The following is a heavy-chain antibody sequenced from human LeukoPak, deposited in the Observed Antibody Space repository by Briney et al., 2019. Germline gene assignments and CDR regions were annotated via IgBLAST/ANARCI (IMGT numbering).Heavy chain of an antibody. J-gene: IGHJ4*02. V-gene: IGHV3-15*01. CDR2: IKSKTDGGTT. CDR3: TTDWDSSGYFDFDY. Sequence: GGSLRLSCAASGFTFSNAWMSWVRQAPGKGLEWVGRIKSKTDGGTTDYAATVKGRFTISRDDSKNTLYLQMNSLKTEDTAVYYCTTDWDSSGYFDFDYWGEGTLVTVSS. CDR1: GFTFSNAW. D-gene: IGHD3-22*01.